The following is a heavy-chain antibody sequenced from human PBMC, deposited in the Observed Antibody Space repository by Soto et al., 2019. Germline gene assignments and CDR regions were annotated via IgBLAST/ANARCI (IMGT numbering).Heavy chain of an antibody. Sequence: QVQLQEWGAGLLKPSETLSLTCAVYGGSFSGYCWSWIRQPPGKGLEWIGEINHSGSTNYNPSLKSRVTISVDTSKNQFSLKLSSVTAADTAVYYCARARGSGSYRYWGQGTLVTVSS. D-gene: IGHD3-10*01. V-gene: IGHV4-34*01. CDR3: ARARGSGSYRY. CDR2: INHSGST. J-gene: IGHJ4*02. CDR1: GGSFSGYC.